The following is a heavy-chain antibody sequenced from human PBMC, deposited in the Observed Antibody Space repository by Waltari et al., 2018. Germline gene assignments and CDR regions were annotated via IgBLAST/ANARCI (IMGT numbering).Heavy chain of an antibody. D-gene: IGHD2-2*02. CDR2: MNSGGDPT. CDR1: GYTFTRQY. V-gene: IGHV1-46*01. J-gene: IGHJ5*02. CDR3: ARDFTSCYTCDPYNWFDP. Sequence: QVTLVQSGAELKKPGASVKLSCKASGYTFTRQYKQWGRMGPGQGLGWMGVMNSGGDPTIYSQKFQGRVTMTRDTSTSTVYMELSSLRSEDTAVYYCARDFTSCYTCDPYNWFDPWGQGTLVTVSS.